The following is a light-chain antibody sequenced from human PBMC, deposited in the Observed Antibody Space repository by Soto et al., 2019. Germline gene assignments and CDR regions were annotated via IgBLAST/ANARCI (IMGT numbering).Light chain of an antibody. J-gene: IGKJ1*01. V-gene: IGKV3-15*01. Sequence: EIVMTQSPATLSVSPGARAPLSCRASQSVTRNIAWYQQKPGQAPRLLISATSTRATGIPARFSGSGSGTEFTLTISSLQSEDFAVYYCQQYNDWWTFGQGTKWIS. CDR2: ATS. CDR3: QQYNDWWT. CDR1: QSVTRN.